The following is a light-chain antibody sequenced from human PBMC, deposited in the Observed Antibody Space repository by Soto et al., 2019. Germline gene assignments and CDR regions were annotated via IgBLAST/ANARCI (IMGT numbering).Light chain of an antibody. J-gene: IGKJ2*01. CDR2: WAS. V-gene: IGKV4-1*01. CDR3: QQYESTPPT. CDR1: QSVLYSSNNKNY. Sequence: DIVMTQSPDSLAVSLGERATINCKSSQSVLYSSNNKNYLAWYQQRPGQPPKLLIYWASTRESGVPDRFSGRGSGTDFTPTISTLQAEDVAGYSCQQYESTPPTFGKGTQLAIK.